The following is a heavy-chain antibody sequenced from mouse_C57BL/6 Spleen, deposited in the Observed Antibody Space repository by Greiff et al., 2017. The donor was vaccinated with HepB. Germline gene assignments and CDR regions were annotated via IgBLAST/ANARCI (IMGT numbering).Heavy chain of an antibody. J-gene: IGHJ2*01. V-gene: IGHV5-16*01. D-gene: IGHD2-4*01. CDR1: GFTFSDYY. CDR2: INYDGSST. CDR3: ARVDYDGYFDD. Sequence: EVQVVESEGGLVQPGSSMKLSCTASGFTFSDYYMAWVRQVPEKGLEWVANINYDGSSTYYLDSLKSRFIISRDNAKNILYLQMSSLKSEDTATYYCARVDYDGYFDDWGQGTTLTVSS.